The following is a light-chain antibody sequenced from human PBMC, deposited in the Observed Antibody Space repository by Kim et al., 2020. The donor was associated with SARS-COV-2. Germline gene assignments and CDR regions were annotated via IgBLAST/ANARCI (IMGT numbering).Light chain of an antibody. CDR3: QQYNNFPST. V-gene: IGKV1-5*03. J-gene: IGKJ5*01. CDR1: QSFSSW. Sequence: DIQMTQSPPTLSASVGDRVTITCRASQSFSSWLAWYQQKPGKVPKLLIYNTSILESGVPSRFSGSGSGTEFTLTISSLQPDDFATYYCQQYNNFPSTFGQGTRLEIK. CDR2: NTS.